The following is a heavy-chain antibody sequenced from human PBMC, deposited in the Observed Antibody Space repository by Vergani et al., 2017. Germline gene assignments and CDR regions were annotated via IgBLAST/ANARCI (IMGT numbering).Heavy chain of an antibody. J-gene: IGHJ4*02. CDR2: IWFDGSNK. Sequence: QVQLVESGGGVVQPGRSLRLSCAASEFTFSNYGMHWVRQAPGKGLEWVAVIWFDGSNKYYPDSLKGRFTISRDNSKNTLYLQMKSLRAEDTAIYYCARGPYWREAGVPHFDYWGQGTLVTVSS. D-gene: IGHD6-13*01. CDR1: EFTFSNYG. CDR3: ARGPYWREAGVPHFDY. V-gene: IGHV3-33*01.